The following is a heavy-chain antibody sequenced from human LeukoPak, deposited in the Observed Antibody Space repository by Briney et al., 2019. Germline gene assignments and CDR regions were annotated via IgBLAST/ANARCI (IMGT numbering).Heavy chain of an antibody. J-gene: IGHJ4*02. CDR1: GFTVSTNY. Sequence: PGGSLRLSCAASGFTVSTNYMTWVRQAPGKGLEWVSSISSGGSRYYADSVKGRFTISRDNSKNTVYLQMNSLRAEDTALFYCAKDEGYSGFGSYYFDYWGRGTLVTVSS. D-gene: IGHD6-19*01. V-gene: IGHV3-53*01. CDR2: ISSGGSR. CDR3: AKDEGYSGFGSYYFDY.